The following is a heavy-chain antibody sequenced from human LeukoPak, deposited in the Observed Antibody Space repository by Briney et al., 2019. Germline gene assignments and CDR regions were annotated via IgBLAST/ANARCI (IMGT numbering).Heavy chain of an antibody. CDR3: AAGGGAFNI. J-gene: IGHJ3*02. D-gene: IGHD3-16*01. Sequence: GGSLRLSCAASGFTFSMYWMSWVRQAPGKGLEWVDNIKQDGSERNYVDSVKGRFTISRDNAKNSLYLQMDSLRVEDTAIYYCAAGGGAFNIWGQGTMVTVSS. CDR2: IKQDGSER. V-gene: IGHV3-7*01. CDR1: GFTFSMYW.